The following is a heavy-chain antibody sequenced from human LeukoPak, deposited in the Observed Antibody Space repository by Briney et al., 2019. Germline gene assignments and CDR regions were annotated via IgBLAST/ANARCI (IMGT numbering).Heavy chain of an antibody. Sequence: GGSLRLSCAASGFTFSSYSMHWVRQAPGRGLEWISYISSSGAKISYADSVKGRFTISRDKAKQSVYLQLDRLRVEDTAVYYCARDRSGSHASWYFDLWGRGTLVSVSS. CDR2: ISSSGAKI. CDR1: GFTFSSYS. V-gene: IGHV3-48*01. J-gene: IGHJ2*01. D-gene: IGHD1-26*01. CDR3: ARDRSGSHASWYFDL.